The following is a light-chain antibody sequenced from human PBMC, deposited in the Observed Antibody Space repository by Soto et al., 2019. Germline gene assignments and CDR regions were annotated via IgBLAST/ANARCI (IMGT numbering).Light chain of an antibody. CDR2: DVS. J-gene: IGLJ1*01. CDR3: SSYAGTHIV. Sequence: QSVLNQPPSASGSPGQSVTISCTGTSSDVGGYNYVSWYQQHPGKAPKLMIYDVSSRPSGVPDRFSGSKSGNTASLTVSGLQAEDEADYYCSSYAGTHIVFGTGTKVTVL. V-gene: IGLV2-8*01. CDR1: SSDVGGYNY.